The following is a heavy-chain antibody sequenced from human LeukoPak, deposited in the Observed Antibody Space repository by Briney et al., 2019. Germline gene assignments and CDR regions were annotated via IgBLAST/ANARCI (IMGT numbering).Heavy chain of an antibody. CDR1: GFTFSSYA. CDR2: ISGSGGST. V-gene: IGHV3-23*01. D-gene: IGHD3-9*01. Sequence: GGSLRLSCAASGFTFSSYAMSWVRQAPGKGLEWVSAISGSGGSTYYADSVKGRFTISRDNSKNTLYLQMNSLRADDTAVYYCAKAHDILTGYFDYWGQGTLVTVSS. J-gene: IGHJ4*02. CDR3: AKAHDILTGYFDY.